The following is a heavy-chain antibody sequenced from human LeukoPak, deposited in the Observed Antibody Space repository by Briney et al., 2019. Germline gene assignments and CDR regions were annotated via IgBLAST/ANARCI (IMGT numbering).Heavy chain of an antibody. D-gene: IGHD3-10*01. Sequence: GGFLRLSCAASGFTFSSFSFNWVRQAPGKGLEWVSYISVSGNTIYYADSVKGRFTISRDNAKNSLYLQMNSLRDEDTAVYYCARYGSGSYDYWGQGTLVTVSS. CDR2: ISVSGNTI. CDR3: ARYGSGSYDY. CDR1: GFTFSSFS. J-gene: IGHJ4*02. V-gene: IGHV3-48*02.